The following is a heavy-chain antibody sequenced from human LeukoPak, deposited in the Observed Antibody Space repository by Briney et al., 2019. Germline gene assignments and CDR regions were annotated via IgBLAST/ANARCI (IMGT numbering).Heavy chain of an antibody. CDR2: IYPGDSDT. V-gene: IGHV5-51*01. Sequence: GASLKISCKGSGCSFTSYWIGWVRQMPGKGLEWMGIIYPGDSDTRYSPSFRGQVTISADKSFNSAYLQWSSLTASDTAMYYCAITGGLQSAHDAFDIWGQGTMVTVSS. CDR1: GCSFTSYW. J-gene: IGHJ3*02. CDR3: AITGGLQSAHDAFDI. D-gene: IGHD4-11*01.